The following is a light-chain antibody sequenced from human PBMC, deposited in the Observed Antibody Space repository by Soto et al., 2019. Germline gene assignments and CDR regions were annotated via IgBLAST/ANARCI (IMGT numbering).Light chain of an antibody. CDR3: QSFDSSLSWV. Sequence: QPVLTQPPSVSGAPGQRVTISCTGSSSNIGAGYDVHWYQQLPGTAPKRLIYGNSNRPSGVPDRFSGSKSGTSASLAITGLHAEDEADYYCQSFDSSLSWVFGGGTKLTVL. CDR1: SSNIGAGYD. V-gene: IGLV1-40*01. CDR2: GNS. J-gene: IGLJ3*02.